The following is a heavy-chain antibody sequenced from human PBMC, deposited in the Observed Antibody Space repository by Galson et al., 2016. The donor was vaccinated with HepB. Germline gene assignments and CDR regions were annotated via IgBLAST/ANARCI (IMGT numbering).Heavy chain of an antibody. D-gene: IGHD2-2*02. Sequence: ETLSLTCTVSGGSISTHYWSWIRQPPGKGLEWIGYINYRGNTNYNPSLKSRVTLSMDTSKNHVSLKLTSATAADTAVYYCAREVQGSGAAIGWFDSWGQGSRVTVSS. J-gene: IGHJ5*01. CDR2: INYRGNT. V-gene: IGHV4-59*11. CDR3: AREVQGSGAAIGWFDS. CDR1: GGSISTHY.